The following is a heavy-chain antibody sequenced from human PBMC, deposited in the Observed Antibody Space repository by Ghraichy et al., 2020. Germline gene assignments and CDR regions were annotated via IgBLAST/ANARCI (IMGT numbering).Heavy chain of an antibody. CDR3: AREIDQLRDFDS. CDR1: GDSIISNNW. J-gene: IGHJ4*02. CDR2: IFHSGST. V-gene: IGHV4-4*02. D-gene: IGHD2-2*01. Sequence: SETLSLTCAVSGDSIISNNWWSWVRQPPGKGLECIGEIFHSGSTNYNPFLNSRITISLDKSKNQFSLKMPSVTAADTAVYYCAREIDQLRDFDSWGQGTLVTVSS.